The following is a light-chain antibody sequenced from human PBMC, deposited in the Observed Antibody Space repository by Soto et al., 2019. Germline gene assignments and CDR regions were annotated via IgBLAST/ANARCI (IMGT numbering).Light chain of an antibody. V-gene: IGKV3-15*01. CDR1: QSVSSN. J-gene: IGKJ1*01. CDR3: QQYDNWPPWT. CDR2: GAS. Sequence: EVVMTQSPATLSVSPGERATLSCRASQSVSSNLAWYQQKPGQAPRLLIYGASTRATGVPVRFGGSGSGTEFTLTIGSLQSEDFAFYYCQQYDNWPPWTFGQGTKVEIK.